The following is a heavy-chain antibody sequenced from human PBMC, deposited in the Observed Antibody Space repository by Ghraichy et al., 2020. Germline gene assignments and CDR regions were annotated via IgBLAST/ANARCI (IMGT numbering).Heavy chain of an antibody. V-gene: IGHV3-11*06. Sequence: GGSLRLSCAASGFTFSDYYMSWIRQAPGKGLEWVSYISSSSSYTNYADSVKGRFTISRDNAKNSPYLQMNSLRAEDTAVYYCARDRYGSGRQHYYGMDVWGQGTTVTVSS. CDR1: GFTFSDYY. D-gene: IGHD3-10*01. J-gene: IGHJ6*02. CDR2: ISSSSSYT. CDR3: ARDRYGSGRQHYYGMDV.